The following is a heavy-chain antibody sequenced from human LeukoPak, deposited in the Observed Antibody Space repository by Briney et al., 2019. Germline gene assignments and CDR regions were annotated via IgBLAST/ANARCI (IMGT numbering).Heavy chain of an antibody. CDR3: IYGYTLDF. CDR1: GFTVSSTY. V-gene: IGHV3-53*01. D-gene: IGHD5-18*01. Sequence: PGGSLRLSCAASGFTVSSTYMNWVRQAPGKGLEWVSVIYSGGSTNYADSVKGRFTISRDNSKNTLYLQMNSLRAEDTAVYYCIYGYTLDFWGQGTLVTVSP. CDR2: IYSGGST. J-gene: IGHJ4*02.